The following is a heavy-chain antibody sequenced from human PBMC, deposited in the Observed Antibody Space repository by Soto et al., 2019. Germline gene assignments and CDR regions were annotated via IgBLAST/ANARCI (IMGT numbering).Heavy chain of an antibody. CDR2: ISAYNGNT. CDR3: ARDPTVTTRFGYYYYGMDV. J-gene: IGHJ6*02. CDR1: GYTFTSYG. Sequence: ASVKVCCKASGYTFTSYGISWVRQAPGQGLEWMGWISAYNGNTNYAQKLQGRVTMTTDTSTSTAYMELRSLRAEDTAVYYCARDPTVTTRFGYYYYGMDVWGQGTTVTVSS. V-gene: IGHV1-18*01. D-gene: IGHD4-17*01.